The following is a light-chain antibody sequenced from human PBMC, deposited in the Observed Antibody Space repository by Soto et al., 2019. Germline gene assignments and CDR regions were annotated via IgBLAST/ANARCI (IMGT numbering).Light chain of an antibody. Sequence: QSVLTQPAPVSGSPGQSITISCTGTSRDVGSYDYVSWYQQHPGKAPKLIIYEVTKRPSGVSNRFSGSKSGNTASLTISGLQAEDEADYYCCSFAGMNIWIFGGGTKVTVL. CDR2: EVT. CDR3: CSFAGMNIWI. V-gene: IGLV2-23*02. CDR1: SRDVGSYDY. J-gene: IGLJ2*01.